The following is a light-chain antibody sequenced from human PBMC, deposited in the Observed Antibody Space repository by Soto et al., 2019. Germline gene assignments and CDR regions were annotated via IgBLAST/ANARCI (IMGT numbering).Light chain of an antibody. CDR3: SAYTGSGSL. V-gene: IGLV2-14*01. CDR1: RSAVGDYNF. J-gene: IGLJ2*01. CDR2: EIR. Sequence: QSALTQPASVSGSPGQSITISCTGTRSAVGDYNFVSWYQQHPGKAPELMIYEIRNRPSGVPNRFSGSQSGDTASLTISGLQAEDEADYYCSAYTGSGSLFGGGTKLTVL.